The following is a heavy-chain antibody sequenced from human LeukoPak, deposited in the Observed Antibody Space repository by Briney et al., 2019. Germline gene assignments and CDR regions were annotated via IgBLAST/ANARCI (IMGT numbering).Heavy chain of an antibody. CDR2: ISWNSGSI. CDR3: AKSSGDGQWLAFDY. J-gene: IGHJ4*02. D-gene: IGHD6-19*01. CDR1: GFTFDDYA. V-gene: IGHV3-9*01. Sequence: PGGSLRLSCAASGFTFDDYAMHWVRQAPGKGLEWVSGISWNSGSIGYADSVKGRFTISRDNAKNSLYLQVNSLRAEDTALYYCAKSSGDGQWLAFDYWGQGTLVTVSS.